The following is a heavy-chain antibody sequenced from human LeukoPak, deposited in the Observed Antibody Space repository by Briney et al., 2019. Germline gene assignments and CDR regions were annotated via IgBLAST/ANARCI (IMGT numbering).Heavy chain of an antibody. J-gene: IGHJ3*02. CDR3: TTEFGFTNGAFDI. V-gene: IGHV3-15*01. CDR1: GFTFSNAW. Sequence: LGGSLRLSCAASGFTFSNAWMSWVRQAPGKGLEWVGRIKSKTDGGTTDYAAPVKGRFTISRDDSKNTLYLQMNSLKTEDTAVYYCTTEFGFTNGAFDIWGQGTMVTVSS. D-gene: IGHD3-10*01. CDR2: IKSKTDGGTT.